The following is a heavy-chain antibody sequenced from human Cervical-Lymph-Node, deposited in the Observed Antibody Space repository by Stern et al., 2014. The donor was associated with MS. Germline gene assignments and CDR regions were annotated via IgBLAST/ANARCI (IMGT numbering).Heavy chain of an antibody. CDR1: GFTFRTYA. J-gene: IGHJ3*02. CDR2: ISGSGSST. Sequence: EVQLVESGGGLVQPGGALRLSCAASGFTFRTYAMSWVRQAPGEGLEWVSGISGSGSSTSYADSVKGRFTISRDNSENTLYLQMNTLRADDTALYYCAKDLRGWDFWSAYSNAFDIWGQGTIVTVSS. CDR3: AKDLRGWDFWSAYSNAFDI. D-gene: IGHD3-3*01. V-gene: IGHV3-23*04.